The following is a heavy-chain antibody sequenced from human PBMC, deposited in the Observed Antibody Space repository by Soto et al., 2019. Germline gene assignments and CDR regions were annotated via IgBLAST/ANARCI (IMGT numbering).Heavy chain of an antibody. Sequence: EVQLLESGGGLVQPGGSLRLSCAASGFTFSSYAMSWVRQAPGKGLEWVSAISGSGGSTYYADSVKGRFTISRDNSKNTLYLQMNSLRAEDTAVYYCAKDSYYDSSGYLAAKDAFDIWGQGKMVTVSS. CDR2: ISGSGGST. J-gene: IGHJ3*02. CDR1: GFTFSSYA. V-gene: IGHV3-23*01. D-gene: IGHD3-22*01. CDR3: AKDSYYDSSGYLAAKDAFDI.